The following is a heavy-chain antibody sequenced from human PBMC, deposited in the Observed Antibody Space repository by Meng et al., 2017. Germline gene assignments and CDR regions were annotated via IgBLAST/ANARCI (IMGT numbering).Heavy chain of an antibody. D-gene: IGHD4/OR15-4a*01. J-gene: IGHJ5*02. CDR1: GGSISSGHYY. V-gene: IGHV4-30-4*01. CDR3: ARRGADYGAFDP. Sequence: QLQLQESGPGLVKPSQTLSPTCTVSGGSISSGHYYWSWIRQPPGKGLEWIGYIYYSGSTHYNPSLKSRVIISLDTSKNQFSLKLSSVTAADTAVYYCARRGADYGAFDPWGQGTLVTVSS. CDR2: IYYSGST.